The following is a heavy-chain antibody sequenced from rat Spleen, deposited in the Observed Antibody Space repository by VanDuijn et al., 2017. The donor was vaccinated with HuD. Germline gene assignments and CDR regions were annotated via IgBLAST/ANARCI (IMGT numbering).Heavy chain of an antibody. V-gene: IGHV5-29*01. D-gene: IGHD1-1*01. J-gene: IGHJ2*01. CDR1: GFTFSDYA. CDR3: TRGGTTVADY. CDR2: ISYDGSST. Sequence: EVQLAESGGGLVQPGRSLKLSCAASGFTFSDYAMAWIRQAPTKGLEWVATISYDGSSTYYRDSVKGRFTISRDNAKSTLYLQMNSLRSEDTATYYCTRGGTTVADYWGQGVMVTVSS.